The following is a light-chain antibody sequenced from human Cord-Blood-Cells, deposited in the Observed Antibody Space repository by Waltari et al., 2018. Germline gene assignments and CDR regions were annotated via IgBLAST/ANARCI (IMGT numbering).Light chain of an antibody. CDR2: WAS. CDR1: QSVLYSSNNKNY. CDR3: QQYYSTPFT. V-gene: IGKV4-1*01. Sequence: DIVMTQSPDSLAVSLGERATINCKSSQSVLYSSNNKNYLAWYQQKPGQPPKLLIYWASTRESGVPDRFRGSGSGKDFTLTISSLQAEDVAVYYCQQYYSTPFTFGPGTKVDIK. J-gene: IGKJ3*01.